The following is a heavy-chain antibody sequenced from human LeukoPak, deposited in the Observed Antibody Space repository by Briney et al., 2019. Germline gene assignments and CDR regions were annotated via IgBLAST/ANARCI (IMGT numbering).Heavy chain of an antibody. V-gene: IGHV4-39*01. CDR2: IYYSGTT. CDR3: ATGGGIAVSHI. Sequence: SETLSLTCSVSGGSISGSADYWDRIRQPPGKGLEWIGSIYYSGTTYYNPSLKSRVTISVDTSKSQFSLKLTSVTAADTAFYFCATGGGIAVSHIWGQGTLVTVSS. CDR1: GGSISGSADY. J-gene: IGHJ4*02. D-gene: IGHD6-19*01.